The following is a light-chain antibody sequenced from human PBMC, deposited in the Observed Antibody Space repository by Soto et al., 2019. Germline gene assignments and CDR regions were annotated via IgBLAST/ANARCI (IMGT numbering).Light chain of an antibody. CDR2: DNY. CDR1: PSNIGNNF. V-gene: IGLV1-51*01. Sequence: QSVLTQPPSVSATPGQKVTISCSGGPSNIGNNFVSWYQRLPGTAPRVIIYDNYERPSGIPDRFSGSKSGTSATLDITGLQTGDEADYYCATRDNLLSAGLFGGGTKLTVL. CDR3: ATRDNLLSAGL. J-gene: IGLJ2*01.